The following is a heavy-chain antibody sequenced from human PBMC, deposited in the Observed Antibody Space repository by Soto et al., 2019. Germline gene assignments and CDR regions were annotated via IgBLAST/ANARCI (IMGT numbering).Heavy chain of an antibody. V-gene: IGHV3-30-3*01. CDR2: ISYDGSNK. CDR1: GFTFSSYA. J-gene: IGHJ6*02. D-gene: IGHD2-8*01. CDR3: ARGACTNGVYRYYYYYGMDV. Sequence: PGGSLRLSCAASGFTFSSYAMHWVRQAPGKGLEWVAVISYDGSNKYYADSVKGRFTISRDNSKNTLYLQMNSLRAEDTAVYYCARGACTNGVYRYYYYYGMDVWGQGTTVTVSS.